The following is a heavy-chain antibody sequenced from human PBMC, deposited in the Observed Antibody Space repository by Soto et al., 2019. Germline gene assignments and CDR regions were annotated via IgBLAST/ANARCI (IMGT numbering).Heavy chain of an antibody. CDR1: GGSISSGGYF. CDR3: AREGAAPYYYYGMDV. D-gene: IGHD6-6*01. CDR2: IYYSGST. V-gene: IGHV4-31*03. J-gene: IGHJ6*02. Sequence: QVQLQESGAGLVKPSQTLSLTCTVSGGSISSGGYFWSWIRQHPGKGLEWIGFIYYSGSTYYNPSLKSRVTISVDTSKNQFSLKLSSVTAADTAVYYCAREGAAPYYYYGMDVWGQGTTVTVSS.